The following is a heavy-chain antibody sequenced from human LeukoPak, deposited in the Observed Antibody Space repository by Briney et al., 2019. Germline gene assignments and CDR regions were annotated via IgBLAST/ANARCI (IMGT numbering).Heavy chain of an antibody. CDR1: GFTFSSYG. CDR3: AREDVGATGDDAFDI. CDR2: IWYDGSNK. V-gene: IGHV3-33*01. D-gene: IGHD1-26*01. Sequence: GRSLRLSCAASGFTFSSYGMHWVRQAPGKGLEWVAVIWYDGSNKYYADSVKGRFTISRDNSKNTLYLQMHSLRAEDTAVYYCAREDVGATGDDAFDIRGQGTMVTVSS. J-gene: IGHJ3*02.